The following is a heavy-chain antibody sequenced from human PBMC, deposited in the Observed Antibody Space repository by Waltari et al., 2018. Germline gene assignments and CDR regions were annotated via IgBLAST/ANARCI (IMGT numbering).Heavy chain of an antibody. CDR1: GGPFGSHA. V-gene: IGHV1-69*09. Sequence: QVQLVQSGAAVKKPGSSVKVSCKASGGPFGSHALSWVRQAPGQGPAWMGRISPILGIANYAQKFQGRVTITADKSTSTAYMELSSLRSEDTAVYYCARGKLRFLERLRQYYYYGMDVWGQGTTVTVSS. CDR3: ARGKLRFLERLRQYYYYGMDV. J-gene: IGHJ6*02. D-gene: IGHD3-3*01. CDR2: ISPILGIA.